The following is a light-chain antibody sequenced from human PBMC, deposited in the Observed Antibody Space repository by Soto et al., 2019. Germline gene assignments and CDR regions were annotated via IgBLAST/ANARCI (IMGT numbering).Light chain of an antibody. V-gene: IGKV3-20*01. CDR2: DAS. J-gene: IGKJ5*01. CDR3: QQYGSSPIA. CDR1: QSVRSRF. Sequence: EIVLTQSPATLSLSPGEGATVSCRASQSVRSRFLAWYQQKPGQAPRLLIYDASRRAPGIPDRFSGSGSGTDFSLTISRLEPEDFAVFYCQQYGSSPIAFGQGTQLEI.